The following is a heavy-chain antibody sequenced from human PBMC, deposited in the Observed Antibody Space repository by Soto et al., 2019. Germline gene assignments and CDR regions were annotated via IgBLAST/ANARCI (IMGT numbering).Heavy chain of an antibody. Sequence: GGSLRLSCAASGFTFDDYAMHWVRQAPGKGLEWVSGISWNSGRIGYADSVKGRFTISRDSAKNSLYLQMNSLRAEDTALYYCAKDSGYDLRSTFDIWGQGTLVTVSS. CDR3: AKDSGYDLRSTFDI. CDR1: GFTFDDYA. CDR2: ISWNSGRI. J-gene: IGHJ3*02. D-gene: IGHD5-12*01. V-gene: IGHV3-9*01.